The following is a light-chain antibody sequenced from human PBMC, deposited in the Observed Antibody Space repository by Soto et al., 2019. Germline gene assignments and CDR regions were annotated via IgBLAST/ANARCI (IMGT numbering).Light chain of an antibody. CDR2: EVS. J-gene: IGLJ2*01. Sequence: QSARTQPASVSGSPGQSITISCTGTSSDVGGYNYVSWYQHHPGKAPKLIIYEVSNRPSGVSNRFSGSKSVNTASLTISGLQAEDEADYYCTSYTSTNTPVLFGGGTKLTVL. CDR3: TSYTSTNTPVL. CDR1: SSDVGGYNY. V-gene: IGLV2-14*01.